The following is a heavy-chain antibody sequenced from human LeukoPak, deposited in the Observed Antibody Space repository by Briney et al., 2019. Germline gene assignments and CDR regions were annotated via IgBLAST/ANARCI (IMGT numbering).Heavy chain of an antibody. Sequence: SQTLSLTCTVSGGSISSGGYYWSWIRQPPGKGLEWIGYIYHSGSTYYNPSLKSRVTISVDTSKNQFSLKLSSVTAADTAVYYCARGFDGNPDAFDIWGQGTMVTVSS. D-gene: IGHD4-23*01. CDR2: IYHSGST. J-gene: IGHJ3*02. CDR3: ARGFDGNPDAFDI. V-gene: IGHV4-30-2*01. CDR1: GGSISSGGYY.